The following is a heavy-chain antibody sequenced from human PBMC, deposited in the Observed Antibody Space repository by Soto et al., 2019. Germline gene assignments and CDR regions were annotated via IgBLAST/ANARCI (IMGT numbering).Heavy chain of an antibody. CDR1: GGSISSSSYY. CDR2: IYYSGST. Sequence: PSETLSLTCTVSGGSISSSSYYWCWIRHPPGKGLEWIGSIYYSGSTYYNPSLKSRVTISVDTSKNQFSLKLSSVTAADTAVYYCASRRSYYYDSSGYSPFDYWGQGTLVTVSS. J-gene: IGHJ4*02. V-gene: IGHV4-39*01. D-gene: IGHD3-22*01. CDR3: ASRRSYYYDSSGYSPFDY.